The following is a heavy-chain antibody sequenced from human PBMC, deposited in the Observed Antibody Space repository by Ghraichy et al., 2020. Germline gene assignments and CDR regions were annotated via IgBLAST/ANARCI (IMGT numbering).Heavy chain of an antibody. CDR3: ARDPGAVAGTIGHGY. D-gene: IGHD6-19*01. V-gene: IGHV3-66*02. Sequence: GGSLRLSCAASGFTVSSNYMSWVRQAPGKGLEWVSVIYSGGSTYYADSVKGRFTISRDNSKNTLYLQMNSLRAEDTAVYYCARDPGAVAGTIGHGYWGQGTLVTVSS. CDR2: IYSGGST. CDR1: GFTVSSNY. J-gene: IGHJ4*02.